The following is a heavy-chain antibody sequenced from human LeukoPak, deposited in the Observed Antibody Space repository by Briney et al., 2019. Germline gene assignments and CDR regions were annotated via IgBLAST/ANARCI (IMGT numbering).Heavy chain of an antibody. Sequence: GGSLRLSCAASGFTFSNYGVHWVRRAPGKGLEWVAFIRSDGSYKYYADSVKGRFTISRDNSMNTLYLQMNSLRAEDTAMYYCAKDQPSGSSSWYWDYWGQGNLVTVSS. CDR1: GFTFSNYG. J-gene: IGHJ4*02. V-gene: IGHV3-30*02. CDR2: IRSDGSYK. D-gene: IGHD6-13*01. CDR3: AKDQPSGSSSWYWDY.